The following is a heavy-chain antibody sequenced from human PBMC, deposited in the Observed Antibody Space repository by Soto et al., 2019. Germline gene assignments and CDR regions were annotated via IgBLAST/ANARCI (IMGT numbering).Heavy chain of an antibody. D-gene: IGHD6-6*01. CDR3: AGRARPDFYYMDV. J-gene: IGHJ6*03. CDR1: GFTLSGYA. Sequence: EVQLAESGGGLAQPGGSLRLSCAAPGFTLSGYAMDWVRQAPGKGLEYVSGISSNGVGTYYANSVQGRFTISRDNSKNTVYLQIGSLRPEDMAVYYCAGRARPDFYYMDVWGKGTTVTVSS. V-gene: IGHV3-64*01. CDR2: ISSNGVGT.